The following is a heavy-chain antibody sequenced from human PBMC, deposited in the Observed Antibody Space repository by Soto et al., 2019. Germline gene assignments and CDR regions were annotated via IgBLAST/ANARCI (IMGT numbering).Heavy chain of an antibody. J-gene: IGHJ4*02. CDR1: CVSVRSGCYF. D-gene: IGHD2-21*02. Sequence: LSLPWTVACVSVRSGCYFWTWIRQLPGQGLEWIGYIYSSGSTYYTPSLKSRLTISLDTSNNQFSLRLTSVTAADTAVYYCARGRSSGVTAILVWGQGTLVTVSS. V-gene: IGHV4-31*02. CDR2: IYSSGST. CDR3: ARGRSSGVTAILV.